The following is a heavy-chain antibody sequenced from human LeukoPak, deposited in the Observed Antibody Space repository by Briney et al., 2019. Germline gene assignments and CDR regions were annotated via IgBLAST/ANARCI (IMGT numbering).Heavy chain of an antibody. Sequence: PGGSLRLSCAASGFTFDNYGMTWVRQAPGKGLEWVSGINWNGGRTGYADSVKGRFTISRDNAKNNAKNSLYLQMNSLRAEDTALYYCARDRGTGLFDYWGQGTLVTVSS. CDR1: GFTFDNYG. J-gene: IGHJ4*02. CDR2: INWNGGRT. V-gene: IGHV3-20*04. D-gene: IGHD3-10*01. CDR3: ARDRGTGLFDY.